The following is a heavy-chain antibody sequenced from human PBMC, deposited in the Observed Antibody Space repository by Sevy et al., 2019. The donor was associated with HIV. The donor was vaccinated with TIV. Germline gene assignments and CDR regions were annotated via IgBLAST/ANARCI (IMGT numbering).Heavy chain of an antibody. CDR3: AKASSGSYLDYYYYMDV. V-gene: IGHV3-23*01. Sequence: GGSLRLSCAASGFTFSSYAMSWVHQAPGKGLEWVSAISGSGGSTYYADSVKGRFTISRDNSKNTLYLQMNSLRAEDTAVYYCAKASSGSYLDYYYYMDVWGKGTTVTVSS. CDR1: GFTFSSYA. J-gene: IGHJ6*03. D-gene: IGHD3-10*01. CDR2: ISGSGGST.